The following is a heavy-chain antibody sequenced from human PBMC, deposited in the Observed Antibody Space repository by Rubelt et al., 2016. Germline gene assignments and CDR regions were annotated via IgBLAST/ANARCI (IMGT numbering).Heavy chain of an antibody. V-gene: IGHV3-23*01. CDR1: GFTFSNTA. CDR3: ATVWGTWYFDL. J-gene: IGHJ2*01. CDR2: ISGSGVGP. Sequence: DVQLLESGGGLVQPGGSLRLSCAASGFTFSNTAMTWVRQAPGRGLEWVSGISGSGVGPYYADSVKGRFTISRDNSKDTLYRQRNSLRAADTAVYYCATVWGTWYFDLWGRGTLVTVSS. D-gene: IGHD7-27*01.